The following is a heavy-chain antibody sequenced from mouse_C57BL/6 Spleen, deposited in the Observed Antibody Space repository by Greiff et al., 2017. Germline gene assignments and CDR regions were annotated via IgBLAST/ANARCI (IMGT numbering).Heavy chain of an antibody. CDR1: GYAFSSYW. J-gene: IGHJ4*01. CDR2: IYPGDGDT. CDR3: ARRDYYAMDY. V-gene: IGHV1-80*01. Sequence: QVQLQQSGAELVKPGASVKISCKASGYAFSSYWMTWVKQRPGKGLVWIGQIYPGDGDTNYNGKFKGKATLTADKSSSTAYMQLSSLTSEDSAVYFCARRDYYAMDYWGQGTSVTVSS.